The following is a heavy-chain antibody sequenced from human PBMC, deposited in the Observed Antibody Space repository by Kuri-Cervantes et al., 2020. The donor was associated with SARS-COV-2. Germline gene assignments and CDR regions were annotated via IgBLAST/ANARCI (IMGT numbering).Heavy chain of an antibody. J-gene: IGHJ4*02. CDR2: INDSGST. V-gene: IGHV4-34*01. CDR1: GASFSDYY. Sequence: GSLRLSCAVSGASFSDYYWSWIRQSPGKGLEWMGEINDSGSTNYNSSLKSRVTISVDTSKNQFSLKVTSVTAADTAVYYCARSHRRAARYFDYWGQGTLVTVSS. D-gene: IGHD6-6*01. CDR3: ARSHRRAARYFDY.